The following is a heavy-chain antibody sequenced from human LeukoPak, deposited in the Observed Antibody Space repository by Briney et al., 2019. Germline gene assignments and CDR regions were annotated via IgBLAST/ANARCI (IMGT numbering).Heavy chain of an antibody. Sequence: GGSLRLSCAASGFTFSSYAMHWVRQAPGKGLEWVAVISYDGSNKYYADSVKGRFTISRDNSKNTLYLQMKSLRAEATAVYYCARSRGSLPATSMVRGVDYYYMDVWGKGTTVTVSS. J-gene: IGHJ6*03. V-gene: IGHV3-30*01. CDR2: ISYDGSNK. CDR1: GFTFSSYA. CDR3: ARSRGSLPATSMVRGVDYYYMDV. D-gene: IGHD3-10*01.